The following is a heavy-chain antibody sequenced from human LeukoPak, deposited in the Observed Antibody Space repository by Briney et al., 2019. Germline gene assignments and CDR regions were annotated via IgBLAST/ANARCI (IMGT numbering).Heavy chain of an antibody. J-gene: IGHJ4*02. CDR3: ARDSSGWYGHFDY. CDR2: IYHSGST. V-gene: IGHV4-38-2*02. Sequence: SETLSLTCTVSGYSISSGYYWGWIRQPPGKGLEWIGSIYHSGSTYYNPSLKSRVTISVDTSKNQFSLKLSSVTAADTAVYYCARDSSGWYGHFDYWGQGTLVTVSS. D-gene: IGHD6-19*01. CDR1: GYSISSGYY.